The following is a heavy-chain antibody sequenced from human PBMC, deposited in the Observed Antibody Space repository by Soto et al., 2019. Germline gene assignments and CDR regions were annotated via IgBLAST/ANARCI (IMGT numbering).Heavy chain of an antibody. V-gene: IGHV1-2*04. CDR2: INPNSGGT. Sequence: QVPLVQSGAEVKKPGASVKVSCKASGYTFTGYYMHWVRQAPGQGLEWMGWINPNSGGTNYAQKFQGWVTMTRDTSISTAYMELSRLRADDTAVYYCARGRGKIQLWLRLVDYYGMDVWGHVTTVTVSS. J-gene: IGHJ6*02. CDR1: GYTFTGYY. CDR3: ARGRGKIQLWLRLVDYYGMDV. D-gene: IGHD5-18*01.